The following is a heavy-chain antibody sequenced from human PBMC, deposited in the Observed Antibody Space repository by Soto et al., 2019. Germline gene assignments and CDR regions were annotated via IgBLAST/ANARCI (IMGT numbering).Heavy chain of an antibody. CDR2: ISHSGTT. D-gene: IGHD3-10*01. CDR1: GGSISSFNW. Sequence: QVQLQESGPGLVKPSGTLSLTCTVSGGSISSFNWWSCVRQTPGKGREWIGEISHSGTTSYNPSLRSRGARSVDRSNNEFALNLSSGTAAQTAVYYCAKVGLTWVDYWGQGTLVTGS. V-gene: IGHV4-4*02. CDR3: AKVGLTWVDY. J-gene: IGHJ4*02.